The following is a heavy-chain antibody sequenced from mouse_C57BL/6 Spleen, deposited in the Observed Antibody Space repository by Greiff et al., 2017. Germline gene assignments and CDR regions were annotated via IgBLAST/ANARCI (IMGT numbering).Heavy chain of an antibody. Sequence: VQLQQSGPGLVQPSQSLSITCTVSGFSLTSYGVHWVRQSPGKGLEWLGVIWRGGSTDYNAAFMSRLSITKDNSKSQVFFKMNSLQADDTAIYYCAKNKDWEELYAMDYWGQGTSVTVSS. D-gene: IGHD4-1*01. V-gene: IGHV2-5*01. CDR1: GFSLTSYG. J-gene: IGHJ4*01. CDR3: AKNKDWEELYAMDY. CDR2: IWRGGST.